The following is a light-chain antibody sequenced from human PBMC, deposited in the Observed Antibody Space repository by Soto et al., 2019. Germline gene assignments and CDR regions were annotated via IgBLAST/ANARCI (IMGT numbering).Light chain of an antibody. CDR1: GSNIGSNT. Sequence: QSVLTQPPPASGTPGQRVTISCSGSGSNIGSNTVNWYQHLPGTAPKVLINTNDQRPSGVPDRFSGSKSGTSASLAISGLQSDDEADYYCATWDDNLNGPVFGGGTKLTVL. CDR3: ATWDDNLNGPV. CDR2: TND. V-gene: IGLV1-44*01. J-gene: IGLJ3*02.